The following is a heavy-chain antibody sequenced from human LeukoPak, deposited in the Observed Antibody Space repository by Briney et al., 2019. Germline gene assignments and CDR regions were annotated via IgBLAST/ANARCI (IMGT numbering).Heavy chain of an antibody. V-gene: IGHV4-34*01. J-gene: IGHJ6*01. CDR2: INHSGST. CDR1: GGSFSGYY. CDR3: ARGSIAADYYYYYGMDV. Sequence: SETLSLTCAVYGGSFSGYYWSWIRQPPGKGLEWIGEINHSGSTNYNPSLKSRVTISVDTSKNQFSLKLSSVTAADTAVYYCARGSIAADYYYYYGMDVWGQGTTVTVSS. D-gene: IGHD6-6*01.